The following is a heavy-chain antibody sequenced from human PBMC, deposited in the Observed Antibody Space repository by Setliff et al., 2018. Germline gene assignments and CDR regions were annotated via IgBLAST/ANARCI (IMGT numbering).Heavy chain of an antibody. CDR3: ARELRSPYWHLDS. Sequence: SVKVSCKASGDTFSTYALSWVRQAPGQGLEWMGGVIPLLETTNYAQNFQGRVTITADESTSTGYVELRSLRSDDTAVYYCARELRSPYWHLDSWGQGTQVTVSS. V-gene: IGHV1-69*13. CDR1: GDTFSTYA. D-gene: IGHD3-16*01. J-gene: IGHJ5*01. CDR2: VIPLLETT.